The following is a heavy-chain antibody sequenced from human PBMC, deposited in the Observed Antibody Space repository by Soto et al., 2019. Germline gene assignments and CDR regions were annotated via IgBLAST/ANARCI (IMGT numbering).Heavy chain of an antibody. CDR1: GFSFSRAW. Sequence: VQLVESGGGLVEPGGSLRLSCAASGFSFSRAWMNWVRQAPGKGLEGVGRIKTLSEGATTDYAPPVQGRFSSSRDDSEHTQSLQLNSLKNEDTGVYYCGTDFYSSANHHDVWGQGTLVIVSS. J-gene: IGHJ4*02. D-gene: IGHD3-10*01. CDR2: IKTLSEGATT. CDR3: GTDFYSSANHHDV. V-gene: IGHV3-15*07.